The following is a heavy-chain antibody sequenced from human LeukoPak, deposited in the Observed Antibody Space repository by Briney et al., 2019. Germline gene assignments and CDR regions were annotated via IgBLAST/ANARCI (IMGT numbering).Heavy chain of an antibody. J-gene: IGHJ4*02. D-gene: IGHD3-22*01. V-gene: IGHV4-59*08. CDR1: GGSISGYH. CDR2: MHSTGVD. CDR3: ARFSPFFDSSVHYLDY. Sequence: PSDTLSLTCTVSGGSISGYHCSWIRQPPGQGLEWIAYMHSTGVDNYSPSLRSRVTMPVDTSKNQCSLKLNSVSAADSAVYYCARFSPFFDSSVHYLDYWGPGILVTVSS.